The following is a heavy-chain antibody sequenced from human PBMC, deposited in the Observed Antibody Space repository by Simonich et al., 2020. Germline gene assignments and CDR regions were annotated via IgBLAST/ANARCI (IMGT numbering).Heavy chain of an antibody. D-gene: IGHD1-26*01. J-gene: IGHJ5*02. Sequence: EVQLLESGGGLVQPGGSLRLSCAASGFTFSSYAMSWVRQAQGEGVEGVAAIRGSGVSTYYADSVKGRFTISRDNSKNTLYLQMNSLRAEDTAVYYCAKDSSLVGATDWFDPWGQGTLVTVSS. CDR3: AKDSSLVGATDWFDP. CDR1: GFTFSSYA. CDR2: IRGSGVST. V-gene: IGHV3-23*01.